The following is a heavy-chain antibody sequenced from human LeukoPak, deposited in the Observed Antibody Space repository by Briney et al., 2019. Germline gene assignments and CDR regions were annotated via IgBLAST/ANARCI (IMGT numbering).Heavy chain of an antibody. D-gene: IGHD3-10*01. V-gene: IGHV3-48*02. CDR2: ISSSSTPI. Sequence: GGSLRLSCAASGFTFSDYIMNWVRQAPGKGLEWISYISSSSTPIYYADSVKGRFTISRDNAKNSLYLQMNSLRDEDTAVYYCARRPGIEYYFDYWGQGTLVTVSS. CDR3: ARRPGIEYYFDY. J-gene: IGHJ4*02. CDR1: GFTFSDYI.